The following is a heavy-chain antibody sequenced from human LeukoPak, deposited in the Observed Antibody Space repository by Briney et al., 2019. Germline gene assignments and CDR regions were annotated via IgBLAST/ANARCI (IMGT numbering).Heavy chain of an antibody. D-gene: IGHD1-26*01. Sequence: GGSLRLSCAASGFTFNNAWMSWVRQAPGKGLEWVGRIKSKTDGGTTDYAAPVKGRFTISRDDSKNTLYLQMNSLKTEDTAVYYCTTTADSGSTGFSDYWGQGTLVTVSS. CDR2: IKSKTDGGTT. CDR3: TTTADSGSTGFSDY. CDR1: GFTFNNAW. V-gene: IGHV3-15*01. J-gene: IGHJ4*02.